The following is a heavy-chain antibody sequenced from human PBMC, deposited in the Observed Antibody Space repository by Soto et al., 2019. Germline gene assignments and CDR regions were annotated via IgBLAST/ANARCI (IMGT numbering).Heavy chain of an antibody. J-gene: IGHJ4*02. Sequence: PGGSLRLSCAASGFTFSSYGMHWVRQAPGKGLEWVAVISYDGSNKYYADSVKGRFTISRDNSKNTLYLQMNSLRAEDTAVYYCARAFVGSQSPEPTPSQYSPNWRYFDYWGQGTLVTVSS. CDR3: ARAFVGSQSPEPTPSQYSPNWRYFDY. CDR2: ISYDGSNK. D-gene: IGHD1-1*01. CDR1: GFTFSSYG. V-gene: IGHV3-30*03.